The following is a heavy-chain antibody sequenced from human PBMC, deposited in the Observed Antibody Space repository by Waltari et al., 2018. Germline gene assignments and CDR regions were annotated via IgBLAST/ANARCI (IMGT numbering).Heavy chain of an antibody. CDR1: GYSISSGYY. V-gene: IGHV4-38-2*01. Sequence: QVQLQESGPGLVKPSETLSLTCAVSGYSISSGYYWGWIRQPPGKGLEWIGSIYHSGSTYYNPSLKSRVTISVDTSKNQFSLKLSSVTAADTAVYYCARHTSGHKLNWFDPWGQGTLVTVSS. CDR2: IYHSGST. J-gene: IGHJ5*02. D-gene: IGHD3-3*01. CDR3: ARHTSGHKLNWFDP.